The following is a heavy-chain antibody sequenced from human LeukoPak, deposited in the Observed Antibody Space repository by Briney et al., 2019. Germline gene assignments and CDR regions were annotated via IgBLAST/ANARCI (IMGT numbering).Heavy chain of an antibody. V-gene: IGHV4-59*08. D-gene: IGHD2-2*01. CDR2: IYSTGST. J-gene: IGHJ3*02. CDR1: GGSISSYF. Sequence: SETLSLTCTVSGGSISSYFWSWIRQPPGKGLEWIGYIYSTGSTNYNPSLRGRVTISVDTSKNQFSLKLRSVTAADTAVYYCARREAQPMWGQGTMVVVSS. CDR3: ARREAQPM.